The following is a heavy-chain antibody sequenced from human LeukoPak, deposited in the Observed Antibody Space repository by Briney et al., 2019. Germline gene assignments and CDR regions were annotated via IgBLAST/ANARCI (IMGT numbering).Heavy chain of an antibody. CDR3: AREGCSSTSCYDY. Sequence: GGSLRLSCAAPGFTFSSYSMNWVRQAPGKGLEWVSSISSSSSYTYYADSVKGRFTISRDNAKNSLYLQMNSLRAEDTAVYYCAREGCSSTSCYDYWGQGTLVTVSS. V-gene: IGHV3-21*01. J-gene: IGHJ4*02. CDR1: GFTFSSYS. CDR2: ISSSSSYT. D-gene: IGHD2-2*01.